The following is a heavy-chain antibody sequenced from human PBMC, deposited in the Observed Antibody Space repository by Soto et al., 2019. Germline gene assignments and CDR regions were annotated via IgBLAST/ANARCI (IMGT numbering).Heavy chain of an antibody. Sequence: GGSLRLSCAASGFTFSDYYMSWIRQAPGKGLEWVSYISSSSSYTNYADSVKGRFTISRDNAKNSLYLQMNSLRAEDTAVYYCARFIAVALDAFDIWGQGTMVTVSS. D-gene: IGHD6-19*01. CDR3: ARFIAVALDAFDI. CDR2: ISSSSSYT. CDR1: GFTFSDYY. J-gene: IGHJ3*02. V-gene: IGHV3-11*03.